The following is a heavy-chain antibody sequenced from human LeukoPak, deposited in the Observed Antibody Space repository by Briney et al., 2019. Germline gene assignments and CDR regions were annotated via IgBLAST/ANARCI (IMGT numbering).Heavy chain of an antibody. Sequence: SQTLSLTCTVSGGSFSSGDYYWSWLRQPPGTGLEWIGYIYYSGSTYYNPSLKSRVTISVDTSKNQFSLKLSSVTAADTAVYYCARGVESDILTGYDPYFDYWGQGTLVTVSS. V-gene: IGHV4-30-4*01. CDR2: IYYSGST. CDR1: GGSFSSGDYY. J-gene: IGHJ4*02. D-gene: IGHD3-9*01. CDR3: ARGVESDILTGYDPYFDY.